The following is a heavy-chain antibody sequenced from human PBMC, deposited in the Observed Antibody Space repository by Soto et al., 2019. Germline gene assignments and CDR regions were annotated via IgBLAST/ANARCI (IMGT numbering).Heavy chain of an antibody. V-gene: IGHV3-23*01. D-gene: IGHD1-26*01. CDR1: GFSFSSYA. J-gene: IGHJ4*02. CDR2: ISRSDGKT. Sequence: EVQLLESGGGLVRPGGSLRLSCTASGFSFSSYALSWVRQAPGKGLEWVSTISRSDGKTYYADSVKGRFSISRDTSKTTLYLEMTSLRVEDTAVYYCARWSFLDYWGQGTRVTVS. CDR3: ARWSFLDY.